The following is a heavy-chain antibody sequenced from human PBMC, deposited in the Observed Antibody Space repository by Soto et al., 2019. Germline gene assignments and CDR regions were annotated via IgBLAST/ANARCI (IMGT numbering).Heavy chain of an antibody. D-gene: IGHD5-18*01. J-gene: IGHJ4*02. CDR2: ISSSDNIM. CDR1: GFTFSSYT. CDR3: ARDGIYTYGSPFDY. Sequence: EVQLVESGGGLVQPGGSLRLSCTASGFTFSSYTMNWVRQAPGKGLEWISHISSSDNIMYYADSVKGRFTISRDNAKNSLYLQMSSLRDEDTAVYFCARDGIYTYGSPFDYWGQGTLVTVSS. V-gene: IGHV3-48*02.